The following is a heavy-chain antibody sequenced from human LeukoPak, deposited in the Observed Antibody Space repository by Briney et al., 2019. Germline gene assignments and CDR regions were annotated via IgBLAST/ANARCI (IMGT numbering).Heavy chain of an antibody. D-gene: IGHD5-12*01. J-gene: IGHJ3*02. V-gene: IGHV1-2*04. CDR2: INPNSGGT. CDR1: GYTFTGYY. CDR3: ARVVDIVADYAFDI. Sequence: EASVKVSCKASGYTFTGYYMHWVRQAPGQGLEWMGWINPNSGGTNYAQKFQGWVTMTRDTSISTAYMELSRLRSDDTAVYYCARVVDIVADYAFDIWGQGTMVTVSS.